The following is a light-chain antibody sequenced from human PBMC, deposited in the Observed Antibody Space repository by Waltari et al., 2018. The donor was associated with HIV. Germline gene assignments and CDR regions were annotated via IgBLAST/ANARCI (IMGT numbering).Light chain of an antibody. V-gene: IGLV2-8*01. J-gene: IGLJ2*01. CDR1: NGDISDYNC. CDR2: EFT. CDR3: SSFAGTHTL. Sequence: QSALTQSPSASGSPGQSVNISCTGANGDISDYNCVSWYQQHSDRPPKLIIFEFTKRRSGGPDRFAGTKSGNTASLFIAGLQPEDGATYFCSSFAGTHTLFGGGTKLTVL.